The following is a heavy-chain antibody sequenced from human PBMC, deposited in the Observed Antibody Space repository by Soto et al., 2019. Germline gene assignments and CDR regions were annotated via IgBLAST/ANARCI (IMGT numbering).Heavy chain of an antibody. Sequence: GGSLRLSCAASGFTFSSYGMHWVRQAPGKGLEWVAVIWYDGSNKYYADSVKGRFTISRDNSKNTLYLQMNSLRAEDTDGYYCARDYGLALSYFDYWGQGTLVTVSS. CDR3: ARDYGLALSYFDY. V-gene: IGHV3-33*01. CDR2: IWYDGSNK. D-gene: IGHD3-10*01. CDR1: GFTFSSYG. J-gene: IGHJ4*02.